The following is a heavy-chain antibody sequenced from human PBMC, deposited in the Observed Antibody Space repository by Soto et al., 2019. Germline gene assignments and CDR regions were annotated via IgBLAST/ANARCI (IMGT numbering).Heavy chain of an antibody. CDR3: AKFGMATTKRSPPYYIDY. Sequence: SGGSLRLSCAASGFTFSSYAMSWVRQAPGKGLEWVSSISGSGSGTYYADSVKGRFTFSRDNSKNTLYLQMNSLRAEDTAVYYCAKFGMATTKRSPPYYIDYWGQGALVTVSS. CDR2: ISGSGSGT. V-gene: IGHV3-23*01. CDR1: GFTFSSYA. J-gene: IGHJ4*02. D-gene: IGHD1-1*01.